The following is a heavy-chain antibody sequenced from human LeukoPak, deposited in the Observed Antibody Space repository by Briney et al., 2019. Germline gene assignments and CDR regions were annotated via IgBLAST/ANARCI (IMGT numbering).Heavy chain of an antibody. CDR1: GFIFSDYA. CDR3: AKRAYYYDSSGSPTNWFDP. CDR2: ISGSGGST. J-gene: IGHJ5*02. D-gene: IGHD3-22*01. V-gene: IGHV3-23*01. Sequence: GGSLRLSCVAPGFIFSDYAMSWVRQAPGKGLEWVSAISGSGGSTYYADSVKGRFTISRDNSKNTLYLQMNSLRAEDTAVYYCAKRAYYYDSSGSPTNWFDPWGQGTLVTVSS.